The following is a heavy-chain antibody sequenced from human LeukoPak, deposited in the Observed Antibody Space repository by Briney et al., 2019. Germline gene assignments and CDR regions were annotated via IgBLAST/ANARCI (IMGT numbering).Heavy chain of an antibody. D-gene: IGHD7-27*01. Sequence: GGSLRLSCAASGFTFSSYWMSWVRQAPGKGPEWVANIRQDGSEKYYVDSVKGRFTISRDNAKNSLYLQMNSLRAEDTAVYYCARKLGLNWYFDLWGRGTLVTVSS. CDR2: IRQDGSEK. CDR1: GFTFSSYW. J-gene: IGHJ2*01. CDR3: ARKLGLNWYFDL. V-gene: IGHV3-7*01.